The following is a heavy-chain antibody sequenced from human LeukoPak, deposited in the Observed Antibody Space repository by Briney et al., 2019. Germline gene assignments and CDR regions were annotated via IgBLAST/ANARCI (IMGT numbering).Heavy chain of an antibody. V-gene: IGHV4-59*01. J-gene: IGHJ4*02. D-gene: IGHD5-12*01. Sequence: SETLTLTCTLSGGSISTYYWNWIRQPPGKGLEWIAYIYHSGSTNYNPSLKSRVTISVDTANAQFSLKLSSVTAADTAVYYCSRGGGYASPIGYWGQGALVTVSS. CDR3: SRGGGYASPIGY. CDR2: IYHSGST. CDR1: GGSISTYY.